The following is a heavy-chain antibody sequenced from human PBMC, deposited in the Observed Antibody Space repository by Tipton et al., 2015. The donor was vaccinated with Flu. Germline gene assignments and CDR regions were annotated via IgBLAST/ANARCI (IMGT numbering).Heavy chain of an antibody. CDR1: GFSFNSHW. Sequence: SGFSFNSHWMHWVRQAPGMGPVWVSRIHRDGSSTSYADAVKGRFTISRDNTKNTLYLQMNSLRAADTALYYCAREKMRGYDSFDSWGQGTLVTVSS. J-gene: IGHJ4*02. CDR2: IHRDGSST. CDR3: AREKMRGYDSFDS. D-gene: IGHD5-12*01. V-gene: IGHV3-74*01.